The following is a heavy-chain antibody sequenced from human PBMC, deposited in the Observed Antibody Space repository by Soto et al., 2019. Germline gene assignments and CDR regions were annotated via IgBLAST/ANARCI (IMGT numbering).Heavy chain of an antibody. CDR1: GYTFTSYG. Sequence: GASVKVSCKASGYTFTSYGISWVRQAPGQGLEWMGWISAYNGNTKYAQKLQGRVTMTTDTSTSTAYMELSSLRSEDTAVYYCARAVAVTADFDYWGQGTLVTVSS. D-gene: IGHD2-21*02. CDR3: ARAVAVTADFDY. CDR2: ISAYNGNT. V-gene: IGHV1-18*01. J-gene: IGHJ4*02.